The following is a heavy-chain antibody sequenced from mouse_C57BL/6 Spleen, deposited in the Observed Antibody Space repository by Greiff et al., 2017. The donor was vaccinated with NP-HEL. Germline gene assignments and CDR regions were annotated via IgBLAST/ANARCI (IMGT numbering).Heavy chain of an antibody. CDR1: GYTFTSYW. J-gene: IGHJ3*01. CDR3: ARDYYGSLFAY. CDR2: IHPNSGST. Sequence: QVQLQQPGAELVKPGASVKLSCKASGYTFTSYWMHWVKQRPGQGLEWIGMIHPNSGSTNYNDKFKRKATLTVDKSSRTAYMQISSLTSEDSAVYYCARDYYGSLFAYWGQGTLVTVSA. D-gene: IGHD1-1*01. V-gene: IGHV1-64*01.